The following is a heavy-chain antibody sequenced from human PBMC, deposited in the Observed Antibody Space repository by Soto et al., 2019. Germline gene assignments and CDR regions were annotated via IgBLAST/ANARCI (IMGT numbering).Heavy chain of an antibody. CDR3: ARVVSGIAVAGGGEVYFDY. CDR1: GGSISSYY. CDR2: IYYSGST. D-gene: IGHD6-19*01. V-gene: IGHV4-59*01. Sequence: QVQLQESGPGLVKPSETLSLTCTVSGGSISSYYWSWIRQPPGKGLEWIGYIYYSGSTNYNPSLKRRVTISVDTSKNQFSLKLSSVTAADTAVYYCARVVSGIAVAGGGEVYFDYWGQGTLVTVSS. J-gene: IGHJ4*02.